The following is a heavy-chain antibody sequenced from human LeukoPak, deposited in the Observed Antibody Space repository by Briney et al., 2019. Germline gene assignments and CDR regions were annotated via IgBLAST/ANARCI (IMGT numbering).Heavy chain of an antibody. J-gene: IGHJ6*03. V-gene: IGHV3-21*01. CDR3: AKVDRGDYSSSPVPYYNYYMNV. CDR1: GFTFSYYS. Sequence: GGSLRLSCAASGFTFSYYSMNWVRQAPGRGLEWVSCISSSSSLVFYSDSVRGRFTISRDNAKNLLYLHMNSLRVEDTAVYYCAKVDRGDYSSSPVPYYNYYMNVWGKGTTVTVSS. D-gene: IGHD6-13*01. CDR2: ISSSSSLV.